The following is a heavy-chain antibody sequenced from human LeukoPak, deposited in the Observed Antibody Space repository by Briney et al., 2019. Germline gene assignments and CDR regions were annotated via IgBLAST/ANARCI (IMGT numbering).Heavy chain of an antibody. V-gene: IGHV3-30*02. CDR2: IRYDGSNK. Sequence: RGGSLRLSCAASGFTFSSYGMHWVRQAPGKGLEWVAFIRYDGSNKYYADSVKGRFTISRDNAKNSLYLQMNSLRAEDMALYYCAKGDGDYLQPAFDIWGQGTMVTVSS. J-gene: IGHJ3*02. D-gene: IGHD4-17*01. CDR3: AKGDGDYLQPAFDI. CDR1: GFTFSSYG.